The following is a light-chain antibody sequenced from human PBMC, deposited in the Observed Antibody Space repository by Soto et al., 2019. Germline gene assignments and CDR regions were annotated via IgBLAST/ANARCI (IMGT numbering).Light chain of an antibody. CDR1: SGSIASNY. CDR2: EDN. CDR3: QSYDSSSHVV. J-gene: IGLJ2*01. Sequence: NFMLTQPHSVSESPGKTVTISCTGSSGSIASNYVQWNQQRPGSAPTTVIYEDNQRPSGVPDRFSGSIDSSSNSASLTISGLKTEDEADYYCQSYDSSSHVVFGGGTKLTVL. V-gene: IGLV6-57*02.